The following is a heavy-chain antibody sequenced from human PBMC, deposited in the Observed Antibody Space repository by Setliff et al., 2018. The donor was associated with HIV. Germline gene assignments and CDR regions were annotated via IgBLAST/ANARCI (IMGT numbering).Heavy chain of an antibody. V-gene: IGHV1-3*01. D-gene: IGHD2-2*01. J-gene: IGHJ6*03. CDR1: GYTFTSYA. Sequence: ASVKVSCKASGYTFTSYAMHWVRQAPGQRLEWMGWINAGNGNTKYSQKFQGRVTITRDASASTAYMELSSLRSEDTAVYYCARDPEAQIVLVPAYMDVWGKGTTVTVSS. CDR3: ARDPEAQIVLVPAYMDV. CDR2: INAGNGNT.